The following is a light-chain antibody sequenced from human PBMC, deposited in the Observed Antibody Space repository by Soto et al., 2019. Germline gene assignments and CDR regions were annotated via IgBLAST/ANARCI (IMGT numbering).Light chain of an antibody. CDR3: QQYRSSPPLT. J-gene: IGKJ4*01. Sequence: EIVLTQSPDTLSLSPGERATLSCRASQSVSSSYLGWYQQKPGQAHRLLIYCASSRATGIPDRFSGSGSGTDFTLTISRLEPEDFAVYYCQQYRSSPPLTFGGGTKVEIK. V-gene: IGKV3-20*01. CDR1: QSVSSSY. CDR2: CAS.